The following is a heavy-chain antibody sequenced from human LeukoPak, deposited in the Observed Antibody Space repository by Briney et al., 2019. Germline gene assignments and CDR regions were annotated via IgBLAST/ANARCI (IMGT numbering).Heavy chain of an antibody. CDR3: AREADRWFDP. V-gene: IGHV4-34*01. CDR2: INLRGST. J-gene: IGHJ5*02. CDR1: GGSFNGYY. Sequence: SETLSLTCAVYGGSFNGYYWNWIRQPPGKGLEWIGEINLRGSTTYNPSLKSRVTISLDESKNQFSLKLSSVTAADTAVYYCAREADRWFDPWGQGTLVTVSS.